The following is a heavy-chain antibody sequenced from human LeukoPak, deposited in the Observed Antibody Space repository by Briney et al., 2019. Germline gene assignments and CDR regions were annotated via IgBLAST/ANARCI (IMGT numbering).Heavy chain of an antibody. CDR3: ARGRPHGNDY. V-gene: IGHV3-74*01. J-gene: IGHJ4*02. CDR2: IASDGSST. D-gene: IGHD4-23*01. CDR1: GFTYSSYW. Sequence: GGSLRLSCAASGFTYSSYWMNWVRQAPGKGLVWVSRIASDGSSTTYADSVKGRFSISRDNAKNTLYLQMNSLRVEDTAVYYCARGRPHGNDYWGQGTLVTVSS.